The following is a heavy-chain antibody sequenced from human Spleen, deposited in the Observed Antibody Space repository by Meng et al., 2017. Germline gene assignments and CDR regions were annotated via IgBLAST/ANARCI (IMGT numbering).Heavy chain of an antibody. Sequence: ETRSPTCTVSGGSIRITNYYWAWIRQPPGKGLEWIGSISYSGSTSYNPSLKSRVTISVDTSKNQFSLNLNSVTAADTAVYYCATGGQYYGSGVDYWGQGTLVTVSS. D-gene: IGHD3-10*01. CDR3: ATGGQYYGSGVDY. CDR2: ISYSGST. CDR1: GGSIRITNYY. V-gene: IGHV4-39*07. J-gene: IGHJ4*02.